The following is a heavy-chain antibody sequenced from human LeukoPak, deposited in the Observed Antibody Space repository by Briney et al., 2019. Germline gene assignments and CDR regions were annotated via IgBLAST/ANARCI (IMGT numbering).Heavy chain of an antibody. J-gene: IGHJ5*02. CDR3: ARESIEARRGFDP. V-gene: IGHV4-30-2*01. D-gene: IGHD6-6*01. Sequence: PSETLSLTCAVSGGSISSGGCYWSWIRQPTGKGLEWIGYIYHSGSTYYNPSLKSRVTISVDRSKNQFSLKLSSVTAADTAVYYCARESIEARRGFDPWGQRTLVTVSS. CDR2: IYHSGST. CDR1: GGSISSGGCY.